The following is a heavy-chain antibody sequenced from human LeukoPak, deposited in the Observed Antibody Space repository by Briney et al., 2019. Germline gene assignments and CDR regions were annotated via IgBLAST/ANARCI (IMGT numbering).Heavy chain of an antibody. J-gene: IGHJ6*03. V-gene: IGHV3-7*01. CDR3: ARDWQTVDGNYYYMDV. CDR1: GFIFSSYW. D-gene: IGHD4-17*01. Sequence: GGSLRLSCAASGFIFSSYWMSWVRQAPGKGLEWVANINQDGSEKYYVDSVKGRFTISRDNAKNSLHLQMNSLRAEDTAVYYCARDWQTVDGNYYYMDVWGKGTTVTISS. CDR2: INQDGSEK.